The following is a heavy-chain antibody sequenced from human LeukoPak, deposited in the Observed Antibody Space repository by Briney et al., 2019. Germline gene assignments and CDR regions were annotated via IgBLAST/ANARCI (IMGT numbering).Heavy chain of an antibody. V-gene: IGHV1-2*02. CDR3: ASGEQWPTYY. CDR2: INPNSGGT. J-gene: IGHJ4*02. D-gene: IGHD6-19*01. Sequence: ASVKVSCKASGYTFTGYYLHWVRQAPGQGLDWMGWINPNSGGTTYAQNFKGRVTMTWDTSISTAYMELSRLRSDDTAVYYCASGEQWPTYYWGQGTLVTVSS. CDR1: GYTFTGYY.